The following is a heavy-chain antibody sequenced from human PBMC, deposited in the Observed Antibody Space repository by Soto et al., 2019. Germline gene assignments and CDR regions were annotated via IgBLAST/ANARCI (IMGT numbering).Heavy chain of an antibody. V-gene: IGHV3-48*01. J-gene: IGHJ4*02. CDR2: ISSSSSTI. CDR1: GFTFSSYS. Sequence: GGSLRLSCAASGFTFSSYSMNWVRQAPGKGLEWVSYISSSSSTIYYADSVKGRFTISRDNSKNTLYLQMNSLRAEDTAVYYCARDPVAYCGGDCRTFDYWGQGTLVTVSS. D-gene: IGHD2-21*02. CDR3: ARDPVAYCGGDCRTFDY.